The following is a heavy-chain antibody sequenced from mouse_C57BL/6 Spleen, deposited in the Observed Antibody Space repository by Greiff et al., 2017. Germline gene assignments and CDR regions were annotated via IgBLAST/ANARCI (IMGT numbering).Heavy chain of an antibody. V-gene: IGHV1-81*01. D-gene: IGHD1-1*01. Sequence: QVQLKQSGAELARPGASVKLSCKASGYTFTSYGISWVKQRTGQGLEWIGEIYPGSGNTYYTETFKGKATLTADKSSSTAYMELRSLTSEDSAVYFCASFYGSSYYLDYWGQGTTLTVSS. CDR3: ASFYGSSYYLDY. J-gene: IGHJ2*01. CDR1: GYTFTSYG. CDR2: IYPGSGNT.